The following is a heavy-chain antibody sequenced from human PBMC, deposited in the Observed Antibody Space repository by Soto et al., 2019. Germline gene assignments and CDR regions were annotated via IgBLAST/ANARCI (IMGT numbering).Heavy chain of an antibody. V-gene: IGHV1-3*01. D-gene: IGHD3-9*01. Sequence: ASVKVSCKASGYTFTSYAMHWVRQAPGQRLEWMGWINAGNGNTKYSQKFQGRVTITRDTSASTAYMELSSLRSEDTAVYYCARGERITIFRKPESPLDYWGQGTLVTVSS. CDR1: GYTFTSYA. J-gene: IGHJ4*02. CDR3: ARGERITIFRKPESPLDY. CDR2: INAGNGNT.